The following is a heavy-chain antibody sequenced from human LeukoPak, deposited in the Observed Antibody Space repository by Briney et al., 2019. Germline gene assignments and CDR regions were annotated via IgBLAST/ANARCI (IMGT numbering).Heavy chain of an antibody. CDR1: GGTFSSYA. J-gene: IGHJ3*02. D-gene: IGHD3-10*01. CDR3: ARCLGADPRECAFGI. Sequence: SVKVSCKASGGTFSSYAISWVRQAPGQGLEGMGGIIPIFGTANYAQKFQGRVTITADESTSTAYMELSSLRSEDTAVYYCARCLGADPRECAFGIWGQGTMVTVSS. V-gene: IGHV1-69*13. CDR2: IIPIFGTA.